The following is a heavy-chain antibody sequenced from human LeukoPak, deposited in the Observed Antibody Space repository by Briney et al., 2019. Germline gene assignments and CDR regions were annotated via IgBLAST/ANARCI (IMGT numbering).Heavy chain of an antibody. V-gene: IGHV3-23*01. Sequence: PGGSLRLSCAASGFTFSNYAMNWVRQAPGKGLEWVSSFRESGGATYYADSVQGRFTISRDDSENTLYLQMDSLSAEDTAVYYCARDLGIAARPVFDQWGQGTLVTVSS. J-gene: IGHJ4*02. CDR3: ARDLGIAARPVFDQ. CDR2: FRESGGAT. D-gene: IGHD6-6*01. CDR1: GFTFSNYA.